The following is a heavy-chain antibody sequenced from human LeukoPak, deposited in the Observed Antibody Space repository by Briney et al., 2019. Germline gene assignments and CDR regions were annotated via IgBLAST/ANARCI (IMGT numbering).Heavy chain of an antibody. J-gene: IGHJ4*02. D-gene: IGHD3-22*01. CDR1: GFTFSSYA. CDR2: ISGSGGST. CDR3: AKHALYYYDSSGPSPLSDYFDY. Sequence: PGGSLRLSCAASGFTFSSYAMSWVRQAPGKGLEWVSAISGSGGSTYYADSVKGRFTISRDNSKNTLYLQMNSLRAEDTAVYYCAKHALYYYDSSGPSPLSDYFDYWGQGTLVTVSS. V-gene: IGHV3-23*01.